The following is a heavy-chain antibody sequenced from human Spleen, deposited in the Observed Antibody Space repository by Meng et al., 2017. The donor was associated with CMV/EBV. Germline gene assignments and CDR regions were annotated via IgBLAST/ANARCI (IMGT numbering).Heavy chain of an antibody. CDR1: GFTFSDYY. CDR2: ISSSGSAI. D-gene: IGHD3-22*01. CDR3: AIERHYFDTSGSH. Sequence: WAASGFTFSDYYMSWIRQAPGKGLQWVSYISSSGSAIYYADSVKGRFTISRDNAKNSLYLQMNSLRAEDTAVYYCAIERHYFDTSGSHWGQGTLVTVSS. V-gene: IGHV3-11*04. J-gene: IGHJ4*02.